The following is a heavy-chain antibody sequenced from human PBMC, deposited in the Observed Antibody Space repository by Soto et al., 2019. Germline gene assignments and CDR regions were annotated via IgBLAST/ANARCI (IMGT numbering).Heavy chain of an antibody. CDR2: INPSGGST. Sequence: QVQLVQSGAEVRKPGASVKVSCKASGYTFTSHYIHWVRQAPGQGLEWMGVINPSGGSTSYADKFQGRATMTMDTSTSTVYMDLSSLRSGDTALYYCARDQVPNASRLGDAFDIWGQGTMVTVSS. CDR3: ARDQVPNASRLGDAFDI. V-gene: IGHV1-46*01. D-gene: IGHD6-6*01. J-gene: IGHJ3*02. CDR1: GYTFTSHY.